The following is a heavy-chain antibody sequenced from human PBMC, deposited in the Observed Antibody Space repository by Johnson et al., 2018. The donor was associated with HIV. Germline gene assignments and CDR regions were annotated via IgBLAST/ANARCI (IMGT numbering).Heavy chain of an antibody. J-gene: IGHJ3*02. CDR1: GFTFSRYG. Sequence: VQLVESGGGVVRPGGSLRLSCAASGFTFSRYGMHWVRQAPGKGLVWVSRINSDGSSTSYADSVKGRFTISRDNAKNTLYLQMNSLRAEDTAVYYCAREQQLNLDAFDIWGQGTMVTVSS. CDR3: AREQQLNLDAFDI. CDR2: INSDGSST. V-gene: IGHV3-74*02. D-gene: IGHD6-13*01.